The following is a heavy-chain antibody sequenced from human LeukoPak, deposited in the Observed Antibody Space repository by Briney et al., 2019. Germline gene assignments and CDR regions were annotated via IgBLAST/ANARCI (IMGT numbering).Heavy chain of an antibody. J-gene: IGHJ3*02. Sequence: PGGSLRLSCAASGFTVSSNYMSWVRQAPGKGLEWVSVIYTCGSTYYADSVKGRFTISRDNSKNTLYLQMNSLRAEDTAVYYCARDRVTKYCSISNDASDIWGQGTMVTVSS. CDR1: GFTVSSNY. CDR3: ARDRVTKYCSISNDASDI. D-gene: IGHD2-2*01. CDR2: IYTCGST. V-gene: IGHV3-66*01.